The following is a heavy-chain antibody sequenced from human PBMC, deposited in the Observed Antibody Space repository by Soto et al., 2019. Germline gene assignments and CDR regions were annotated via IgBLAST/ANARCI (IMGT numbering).Heavy chain of an antibody. J-gene: IGHJ6*02. CDR1: GYTFTSYY. V-gene: IGHV1-46*01. CDR3: ASNHGGRLNDGLLTVGDYSGMAV. D-gene: IGHD3-22*01. Sequence: ASVKVSCKASGYTFTSYYMHWVRQAPGQGLEWMGIINPSGGSTSYAQKFQGRVTMTRDTSTSTVYMELSSLRSEDTAVYYCASNHGGRLNDGLLTVGDYSGMAVWAQGT. CDR2: INPSGGST.